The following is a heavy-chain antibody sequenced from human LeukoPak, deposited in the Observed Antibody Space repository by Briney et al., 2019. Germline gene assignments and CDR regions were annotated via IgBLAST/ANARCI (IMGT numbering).Heavy chain of an antibody. D-gene: IGHD3-10*01. J-gene: IGHJ6*02. V-gene: IGHV3-23*01. CDR1: GFTFSSYA. CDR3: AKASHKGGGFGELLSYYYYGMDV. Sequence: GGSLRLSCAASGFTFSSYAMSWVRQAPGKGLEWVSAISGSGGSTYYADSVKGRFTISRDNSKTTLYLQMKSRRAEDTAAYYWAKASHKGGGFGELLSYYYYGMDVWGQGTTVTVSS. CDR2: ISGSGGST.